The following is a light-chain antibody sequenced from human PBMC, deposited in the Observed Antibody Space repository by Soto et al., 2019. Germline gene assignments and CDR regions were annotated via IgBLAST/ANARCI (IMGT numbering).Light chain of an antibody. CDR3: AAWDDSLNGPL. CDR2: SNN. J-gene: IGLJ3*02. CDR1: SSNIGSNT. V-gene: IGLV1-44*01. Sequence: QSVLTQPPSASGTPGQRVTISCSGSSSNIGSNTVNWYQQLPGTAPTLLIYSNNQRPSGVPDRFSGSKSGTSASLAVNGLQSGDEAEDYCAAWDDSLNGPLFGGGTKLTVL.